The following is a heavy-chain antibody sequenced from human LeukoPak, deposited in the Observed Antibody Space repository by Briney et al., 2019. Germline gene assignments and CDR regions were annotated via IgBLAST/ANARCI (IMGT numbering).Heavy chain of an antibody. CDR1: GDSISSYY. CDR2: IYSRGST. V-gene: IGHV4-4*09. CDR3: ARHRSPTSSSFFDS. Sequence: PSETLSLTCTVSGDSISSYYWSWIRQPPGKGLEWIGYIYSRGSTKNNPSLKSRVTISMDTSKNQFALKLSSVAAADTAVYYCARHRSPTSSSFFDSWGQGTLVSVSS. J-gene: IGHJ5*01. D-gene: IGHD6-6*01.